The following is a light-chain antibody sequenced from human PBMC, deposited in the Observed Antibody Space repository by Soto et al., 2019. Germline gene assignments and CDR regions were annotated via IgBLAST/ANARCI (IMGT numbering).Light chain of an antibody. V-gene: IGKV1D-12*01. CDR1: QDIVGY. CDR3: QQAYSLPIT. Sequence: DIQVTQSPSSVSASVGDRVTITCRASQDIVGYLAWYQHKPGRTPELLIHAASRLQRGVPSRFSGSGSGTDFTLTINSLQPEDFANYYCQQAYSLPITFGQGTRMEIK. CDR2: AAS. J-gene: IGKJ5*01.